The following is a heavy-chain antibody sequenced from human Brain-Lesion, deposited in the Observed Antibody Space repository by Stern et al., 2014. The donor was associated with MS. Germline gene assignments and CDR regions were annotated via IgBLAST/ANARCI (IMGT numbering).Heavy chain of an antibody. V-gene: IGHV4-39*01. CDR2: VYYTGST. Sequence: QVQLVESGPGLVKPSETLSLTCTVSGGSITSSSYYWGWIRQPPGRGLEYIGTVYYTGSTFYDPSLKSRVTISVATSQNQVPLKLTSVTAADTAVYYCVRPDIMGTIWNWGQGTLVTVSS. J-gene: IGHJ4*02. CDR1: GGSITSSSYY. CDR3: VRPDIMGTIWN. D-gene: IGHD1-26*01.